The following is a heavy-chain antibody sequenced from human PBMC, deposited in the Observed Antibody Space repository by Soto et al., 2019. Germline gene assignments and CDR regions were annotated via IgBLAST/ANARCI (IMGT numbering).Heavy chain of an antibody. CDR3: ATAISSPFSNFDY. CDR1: GFTFSTYW. Sequence: EVQLVQSGGDLVQPGGSLRLSWVASGFTFSTYWMTWVRQAPGMGLEWVAGIKEDASEELYVDSVKGRFSVSRDNAKNSLSLQLNSLSAEDPAVYYCATAISSPFSNFDYWGQGSVVTVSS. V-gene: IGHV3-7*01. CDR2: IKEDASEE. J-gene: IGHJ4*02. D-gene: IGHD2-2*01.